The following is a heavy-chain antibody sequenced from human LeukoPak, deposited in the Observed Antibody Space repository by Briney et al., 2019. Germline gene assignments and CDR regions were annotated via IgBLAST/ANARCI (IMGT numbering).Heavy chain of an antibody. V-gene: IGHV4-31*03. Sequence: PSETLSLTCTVSGGSISSGGDYWIWIRQYPGKGLEWIGYIFYTGSTYYNPSLESRVTISVDTSKNQFSLKLNSVTAADTAVYYCASSAPGYSDYWGQGTLVTVSS. D-gene: IGHD6-13*01. CDR1: GGSISSGGDY. CDR2: IFYTGST. CDR3: ASSAPGYSDY. J-gene: IGHJ4*02.